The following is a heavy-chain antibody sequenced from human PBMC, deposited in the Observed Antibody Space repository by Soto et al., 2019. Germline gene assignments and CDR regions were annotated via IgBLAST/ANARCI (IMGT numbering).Heavy chain of an antibody. D-gene: IGHD3-3*01. Sequence: PGGSLRLSCAASGFTFSSYAMHWVRQAPGKGLEWVAVISYDGSNKYYADSVKGRFTISRDNSKNTLYLQMNSLRAEDTAVYYCARDGPHYDFWSGYQYYYYGMDVWGQGTTVTVSS. CDR3: ARDGPHYDFWSGYQYYYYGMDV. J-gene: IGHJ6*02. CDR2: ISYDGSNK. V-gene: IGHV3-30-3*01. CDR1: GFTFSSYA.